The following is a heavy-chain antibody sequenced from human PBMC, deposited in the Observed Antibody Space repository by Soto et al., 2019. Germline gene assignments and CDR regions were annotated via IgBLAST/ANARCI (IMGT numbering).Heavy chain of an antibody. Sequence: PAGSLRLSCAASGFTFSSYGMHWVRQAPGKGLEWVAVISYDGSNKYYADSVKGRFTISRDNSKNTLYLQMNSLRAEDTAVYYCAKDGGSGWYLVYFDYWGQGTLVTVSS. V-gene: IGHV3-30*18. CDR3: AKDGGSGWYLVYFDY. J-gene: IGHJ4*02. D-gene: IGHD6-19*01. CDR1: GFTFSSYG. CDR2: ISYDGSNK.